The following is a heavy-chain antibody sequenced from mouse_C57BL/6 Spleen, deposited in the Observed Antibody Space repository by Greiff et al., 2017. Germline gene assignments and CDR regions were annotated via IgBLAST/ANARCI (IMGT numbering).Heavy chain of an antibody. Sequence: VKLQESGAELVRPGTSVKVSCKASGYAFTNYLIEWVKQRPGQGLEWIGVINPGSGGTNYNEKFKGKATLTADKSSSTAYMQLSSLTSEDSAVYFCARELIPRGYWGQGTTLTVSS. J-gene: IGHJ2*01. CDR3: ARELIPRGY. CDR1: GYAFTNYL. CDR2: INPGSGGT. D-gene: IGHD2-12*01. V-gene: IGHV1-54*01.